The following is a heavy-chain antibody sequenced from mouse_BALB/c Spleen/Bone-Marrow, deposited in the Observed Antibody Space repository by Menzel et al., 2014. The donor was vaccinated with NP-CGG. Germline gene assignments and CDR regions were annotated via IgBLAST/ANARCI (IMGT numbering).Heavy chain of an antibody. J-gene: IGHJ2*01. CDR3: ARSFTTVVATPFDY. Sequence: QVQLQQSGPGLVAPSQSLSITCTVSGFSLAGYGVNWVRRPPGKGLEWLGMIWGDGSTDYNSVLKSRLNISKDNSKSQVFLKMNSLRTDDTARYYCARSFTTVVATPFDYWGQGTTLTVSS. CDR2: IWGDGST. D-gene: IGHD1-1*01. CDR1: GFSLAGYG. V-gene: IGHV2-6-7*01.